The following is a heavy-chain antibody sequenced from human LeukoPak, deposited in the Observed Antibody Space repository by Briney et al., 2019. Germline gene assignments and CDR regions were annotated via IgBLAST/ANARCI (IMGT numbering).Heavy chain of an antibody. Sequence: GGSLRLSCAACGFSVSIIYMSWVRQAPGKGLEWVAVIYSGGTTYYADSVRGRFTISRDNSKNTLYLQMNSLRVEDTALYYCARDMGFVDLMGYWVQGTLVTVSS. CDR3: ARDMGFVDLMGY. CDR2: IYSGGTT. J-gene: IGHJ4*02. D-gene: IGHD3-10*01. V-gene: IGHV3-53*01. CDR1: GFSVSIIY.